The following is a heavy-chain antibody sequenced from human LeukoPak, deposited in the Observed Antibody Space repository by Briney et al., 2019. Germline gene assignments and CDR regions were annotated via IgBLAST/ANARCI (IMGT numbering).Heavy chain of an antibody. V-gene: IGHV4-39*07. D-gene: IGHD3-22*01. CDR1: GGSISSSSYY. CDR3: ASRTRAYYYDSSGYFHLGSHMDV. J-gene: IGHJ6*03. CDR2: IYYSGST. Sequence: PSETLSLTCTVSGGSISSSSYYWGWIRQPPGKGLEWIGSIYYSGSTYYNPSLKSRVTISVDTSKNQFSLKLSSVTAADTAVYYCASRTRAYYYDSSGYFHLGSHMDVWGKGTTVTVSS.